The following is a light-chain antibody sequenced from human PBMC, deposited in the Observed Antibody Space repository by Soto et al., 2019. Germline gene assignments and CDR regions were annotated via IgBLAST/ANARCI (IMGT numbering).Light chain of an antibody. CDR1: QSVSSY. CDR3: QQRSNWAGLT. Sequence: EIVLTQSPGTLSLSPGERATLSCRASQSVSSYLAWYQQKPGQAPRLLIYDASNRATGIPARFSGSGSGTDFTLTISSLEPEDFAVYYCQQRSNWAGLTFGGGTKVEIK. CDR2: DAS. J-gene: IGKJ4*01. V-gene: IGKV3-11*01.